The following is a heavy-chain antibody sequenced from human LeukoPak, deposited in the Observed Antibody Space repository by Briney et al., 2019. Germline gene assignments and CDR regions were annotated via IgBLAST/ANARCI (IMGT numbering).Heavy chain of an antibody. V-gene: IGHV3-20*04. CDR2: INWNGGST. Sequence: GGSLRLSCAASGFTFEDYAMHWVRQAPGKGLEWVSGINWNGGSTGYADSVKGRFTISRDNAKNSLYLQMNSLRAEDTALYYCARDGSGPIDYWGQGTLVTVSS. CDR3: ARDGSGPIDY. D-gene: IGHD2-15*01. CDR1: GFTFEDYA. J-gene: IGHJ4*02.